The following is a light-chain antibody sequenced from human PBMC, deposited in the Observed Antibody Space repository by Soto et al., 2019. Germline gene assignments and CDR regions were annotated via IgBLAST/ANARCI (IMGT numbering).Light chain of an antibody. CDR1: SSNIGAGYD. J-gene: IGLJ3*02. CDR2: GNS. V-gene: IGLV1-40*01. Sequence: QSVLTQPPSVSGAPGQRVTISCTGSSSNIGAGYDVHWYQQLPGTAPKLLIYGNSNRPSGVPDRFSGSKSGTSASLAITGRQAEDEADYYCKSSDSSLSGWVFGGGTKVTVL. CDR3: KSSDSSLSGWV.